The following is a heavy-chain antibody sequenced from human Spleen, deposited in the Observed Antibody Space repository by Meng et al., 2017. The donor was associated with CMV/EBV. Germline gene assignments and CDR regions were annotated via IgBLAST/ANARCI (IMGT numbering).Heavy chain of an antibody. J-gene: IGHJ4*02. CDR3: ARGAAAVPSYYLDY. CDR2: IHYSGST. D-gene: IGHD6-13*01. V-gene: IGHV4-61*01. Sequence: GSLRLSCTVSVGSVSSDSYYWSWIRQPPGKGLESIGFIHYSGSTNYNPSLMSRVTISLDTSKNQFSLKLSSVTAADTAVYYCARGAAAVPSYYLDYWGQGSLVTVSS. CDR1: VGSVSSDSYY.